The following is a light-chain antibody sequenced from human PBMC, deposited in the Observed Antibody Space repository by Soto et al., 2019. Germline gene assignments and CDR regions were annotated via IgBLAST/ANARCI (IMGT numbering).Light chain of an antibody. CDR1: SSDVGSYNL. Sequence: QSVLTQPASVSGSPGQSITISCTGTSSDVGSYNLVSWYQQHPGKAPKLMIYEVSKRPSGVSNRFSGSKSGNTASLTISGLQAEDEADYYCCSYAGSNTLGVFGGGTQLTVL. CDR3: CSYAGSNTLGV. V-gene: IGLV2-23*02. J-gene: IGLJ2*01. CDR2: EVS.